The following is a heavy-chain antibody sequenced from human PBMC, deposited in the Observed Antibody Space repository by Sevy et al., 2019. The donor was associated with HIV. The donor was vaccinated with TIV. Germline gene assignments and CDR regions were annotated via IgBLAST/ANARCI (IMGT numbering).Heavy chain of an antibody. V-gene: IGHV3-7*03. CDR1: GFSFRSYW. D-gene: IGHD3-16*01. CDR2: IYQDGSEK. CDR3: ARDHYDSLWGSYWYYFDY. J-gene: IGHJ4*02. Sequence: GGSLRLSCAASGFSFRSYWMTWVRQAPGKGLEWVASIYQDGSEKYYMDSVKGRFTVSRDNSKNTVYLQMNSLRAEDTAVYYCARDHYDSLWGSYWYYFDYWGQGTLVTVSS.